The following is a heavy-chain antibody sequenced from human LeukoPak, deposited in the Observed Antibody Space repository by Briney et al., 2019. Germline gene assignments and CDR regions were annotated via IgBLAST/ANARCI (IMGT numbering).Heavy chain of an antibody. V-gene: IGHV4-30-2*01. D-gene: IGHD1-26*01. Sequence: SQTLSLTCTVSGDSISSGGYYWSWIRQPPGKGLEWIGYIYHSGSTYYNPSLKSRVTISVDRSKNQFSLKLSSVTAADTAVYYCARDYIVGATTPQSDYWGQGTLVTVSS. J-gene: IGHJ4*02. CDR3: ARDYIVGATTPQSDY. CDR1: GDSISSGGYY. CDR2: IYHSGST.